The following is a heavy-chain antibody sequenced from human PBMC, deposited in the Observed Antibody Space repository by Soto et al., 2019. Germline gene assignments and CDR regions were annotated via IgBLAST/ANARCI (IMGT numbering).Heavy chain of an antibody. D-gene: IGHD1-7*01. CDR2: INPSGGST. J-gene: IGHJ4*02. Sequence: ASVKVSCKASGYTFTSYYMHWVRQAPGQGLEWMGIINPSGGSTSYAQKFQGRVTMTRDTSTSTVYMELSSLRSEDTAVYYCAKPQYNWNYRYYFDYWGKGTLVTVSS. CDR3: AKPQYNWNYRYYFDY. V-gene: IGHV1-46*01. CDR1: GYTFTSYY.